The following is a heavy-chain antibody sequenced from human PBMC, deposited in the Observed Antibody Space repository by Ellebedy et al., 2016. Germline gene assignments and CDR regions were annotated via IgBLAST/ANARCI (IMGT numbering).Heavy chain of an antibody. Sequence: SETLSLXCAVYGGSFSGYYWSWIRQPPGKGLEWIGSIYHSGSTYYNPSLKSRVTISVDTSKNQFSLKLSSVTAADTAVYYCARDYDFWSGYGYNWFNPWGQGTLVTVSS. CDR3: ARDYDFWSGYGYNWFNP. D-gene: IGHD3-3*01. V-gene: IGHV4-34*01. CDR2: IYHSGST. CDR1: GGSFSGYY. J-gene: IGHJ5*02.